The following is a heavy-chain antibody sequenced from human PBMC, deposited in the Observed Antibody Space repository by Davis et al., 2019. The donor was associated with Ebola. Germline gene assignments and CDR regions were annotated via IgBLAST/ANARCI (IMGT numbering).Heavy chain of an antibody. V-gene: IGHV1-18*01. J-gene: IGHJ4*02. CDR3: ARSGGAMVDWGCVY. CDR1: GYTFTSYG. Sequence: ASVKVSCKASGYTFTSYGISWVRQAPGQGLEWMGWISAYNGNTNYAQKLQGRVTMTTDTSTSTAYMELSSLRSEDTAVYYCARSGGAMVDWGCVYWGQGTLVTVSS. CDR2: ISAYNGNT. D-gene: IGHD5-18*01.